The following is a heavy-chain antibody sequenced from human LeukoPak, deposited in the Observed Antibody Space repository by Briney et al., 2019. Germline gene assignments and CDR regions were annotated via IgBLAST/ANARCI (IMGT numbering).Heavy chain of an antibody. Sequence: SQTLSLTCAISGDSVSSNSAAWNWIRQSPSRGIEWLGRTYYRFKWNTDYAVSVKCRIISNPDTSKNQFSLQLNSVTPEDTAVYYCARGTTAFDIWGQGTMVTVSS. CDR1: GDSVSSNSAA. CDR3: ARGTTAFDI. D-gene: IGHD1-7*01. V-gene: IGHV6-1*01. CDR2: TYYRFKWNT. J-gene: IGHJ3*02.